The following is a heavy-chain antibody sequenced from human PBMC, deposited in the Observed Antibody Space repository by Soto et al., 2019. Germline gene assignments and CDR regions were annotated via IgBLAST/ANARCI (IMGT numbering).Heavy chain of an antibody. CDR3: ARVGYCSGGSCYSGDYYYYGMDV. CDR2: IIPIFGTA. Sequence: ASVKVSCKASGGTFSSYAISWVRQAPGQGLEWMGGIIPIFGTANYAQKFQGRVTITADESTSTAYMELSSLRSEDTAVYYCARVGYCSGGSCYSGDYYYYGMDVWGQGTTVTVSS. D-gene: IGHD2-15*01. V-gene: IGHV1-69*13. CDR1: GGTFSSYA. J-gene: IGHJ6*02.